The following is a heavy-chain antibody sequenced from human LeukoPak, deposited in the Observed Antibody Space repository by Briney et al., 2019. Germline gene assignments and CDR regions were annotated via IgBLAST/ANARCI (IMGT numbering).Heavy chain of an antibody. D-gene: IGHD3-22*01. CDR2: IKSKTDGGTI. CDR3: TSHYFDSSDYSTVDPFDY. V-gene: IGHV3-15*01. CDR1: GFTFSNAW. Sequence: GGSLRLSCAASGFTFSNAWMSWVRQAPGKGLEWVGRIKSKTDGGTIDYAAPVKGRFTISRDDSKNTLYMQMNSLKTEDTAVYYCTSHYFDSSDYSTVDPFDYWGQGTLVTVSS. J-gene: IGHJ4*02.